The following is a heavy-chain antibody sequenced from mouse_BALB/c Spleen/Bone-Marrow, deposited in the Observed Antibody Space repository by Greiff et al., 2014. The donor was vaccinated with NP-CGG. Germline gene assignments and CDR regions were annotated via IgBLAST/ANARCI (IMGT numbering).Heavy chain of an antibody. CDR1: GFNIKDTY. Sequence: VQLQQCGAELVKPGASVKLSCTASGFNIKDTYMHWVKQRPEQGLEWIGRIDPANGNTKYDPKFQGKATITADTSSNTAYLQLSSLTSEDTAVYYCAYGSSYDYFDYWGQGTTLTVSS. V-gene: IGHV14-3*02. CDR3: AYGSSYDYFDY. D-gene: IGHD1-1*01. CDR2: IDPANGNT. J-gene: IGHJ2*01.